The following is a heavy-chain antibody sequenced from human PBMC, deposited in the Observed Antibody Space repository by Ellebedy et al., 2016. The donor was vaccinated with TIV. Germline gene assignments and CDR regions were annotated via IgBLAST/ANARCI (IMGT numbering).Heavy chain of an antibody. CDR3: ARDPNSPGDTGYGDY. CDR1: GFTFTTYW. V-gene: IGHV3-7*03. D-gene: IGHD5-12*01. J-gene: IGHJ4*02. Sequence: GESLKISCAASGFTFTTYWMSWVRQAPGKGLEWVANMNQVGSEKYYVDSVKGRFTISRDNAHNSLYLHMNNLRAEDTAVYYCARDPNSPGDTGYGDYWGQGVVVTVST. CDR2: MNQVGSEK.